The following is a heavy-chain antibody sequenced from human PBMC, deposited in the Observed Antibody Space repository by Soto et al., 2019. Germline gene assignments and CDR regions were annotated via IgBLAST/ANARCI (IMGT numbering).Heavy chain of an antibody. D-gene: IGHD6-19*01. J-gene: IGHJ4*02. CDR3: ARDPPPEDSSGWYDY. Sequence: EVQLVESGGGLVKPGGSLRLSCAASGFTFSSYSMNWVRQAPGKGLEWVSSISSSSSYIYYADSVKGRFTISRDNAKNSLYLQMNRLRAEDTAVYYCARDPPPEDSSGWYDYWGQGTLVTVSS. V-gene: IGHV3-21*01. CDR2: ISSSSSYI. CDR1: GFTFSSYS.